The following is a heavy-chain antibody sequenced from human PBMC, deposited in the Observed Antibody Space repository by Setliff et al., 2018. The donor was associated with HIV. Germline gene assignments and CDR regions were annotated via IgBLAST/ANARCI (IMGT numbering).Heavy chain of an antibody. CDR1: EVIVSNNY. CDR3: ARDYLYYNLYNGSPVYGMDV. D-gene: IGHD3-3*01. J-gene: IGHJ6*02. V-gene: IGHV3-53*01. CDR2: IYSSGST. Sequence: GGSLRLSCAVSEVIVSNNYMSWVRQAPGKGLEWVSVIYSSGSTDHADCVKGRFTISRDNSKNSLYLQMNSLRVEDTAVYYCARDYLYYNLYNGSPVYGMDVWGQGTTVTVSS.